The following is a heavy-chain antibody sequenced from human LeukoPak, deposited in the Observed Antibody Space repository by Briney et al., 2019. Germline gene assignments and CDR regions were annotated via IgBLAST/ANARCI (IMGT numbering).Heavy chain of an antibody. V-gene: IGHV3-43*02. CDR2: ISGDGGTT. CDR1: GFTFDDYA. CDR3: AKVYVGSWYAYDH. D-gene: IGHD6-13*01. J-gene: IGHJ4*02. Sequence: GGSLRLSCTASGFTFDDYAMHWVRQAPAKGLEWVSLISGDGGTTDYADSVRGRFTISRDNRRNSLYLHMNSLRTEDTALYFCAKVYVGSWYAYDHWGQGTLVTVSS.